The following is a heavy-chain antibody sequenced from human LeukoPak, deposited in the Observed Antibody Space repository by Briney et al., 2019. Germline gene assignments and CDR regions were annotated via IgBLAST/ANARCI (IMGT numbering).Heavy chain of an antibody. Sequence: ASVKVSCKASGGTFSSYAISWVRQAPGQGLEWMGGIIPIFGTANYAQKFQGRVTITADESTSTAYMELSSLRSEDTAVYYCAHSGVVMYYYYGMDVWGQGTTVTVSS. CDR3: AHSGVVMYYYYGMDV. CDR2: IIPIFGTA. CDR1: GGTFSSYA. D-gene: IGHD3-3*01. V-gene: IGHV1-69*13. J-gene: IGHJ6*02.